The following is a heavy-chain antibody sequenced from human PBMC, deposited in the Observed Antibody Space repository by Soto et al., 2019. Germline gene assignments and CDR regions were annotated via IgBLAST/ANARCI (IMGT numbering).Heavy chain of an antibody. CDR2: IYYRGST. V-gene: IGHV4-59*01. CDR1: GDSISGYY. Sequence: LSLTCTVSGDSISGYYWSWIRQAPGKGLEYIGYIYYRGSTNYNPSLKSRVTMSVDTSKNQFSLKVNSVTAADTAVYFCARQQLLPFYYALDVWGQGTTVTVSS. CDR3: ARQQLLPFYYALDV. D-gene: IGHD6-13*01. J-gene: IGHJ6*02.